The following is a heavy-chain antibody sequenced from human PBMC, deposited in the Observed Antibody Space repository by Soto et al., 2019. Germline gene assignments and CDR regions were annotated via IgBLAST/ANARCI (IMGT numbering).Heavy chain of an antibody. J-gene: IGHJ1*01. Sequence: GSLRLSCTASGFTFLDYAMIFFRQAPGKGLEWVGFIRSKAYGGTTEYAASVKGRFTISRDDSKSIAYLQMNSLKTEDTAVYYCTREDYGDYEHWGQGTLVTVSS. CDR1: GFTFLDYA. V-gene: IGHV3-49*03. D-gene: IGHD4-17*01. CDR2: IRSKAYGGTT. CDR3: TREDYGDYEH.